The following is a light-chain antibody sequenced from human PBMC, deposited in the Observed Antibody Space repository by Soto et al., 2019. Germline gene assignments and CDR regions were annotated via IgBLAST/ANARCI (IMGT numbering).Light chain of an antibody. CDR2: DAS. CDR1: QSVSNSY. V-gene: IGKV3-20*01. Sequence: EIVLTQFPGTLSLSPGEIATLSCRASQSVSNSYLAWYQQRPGQAPRLLIYDASSRAAGIPDRFSGSGSGTDFTLTISRLEPEDFAFYYCQHYVSSGGFTFGPGTKVDIK. J-gene: IGKJ3*01. CDR3: QHYVSSGGFT.